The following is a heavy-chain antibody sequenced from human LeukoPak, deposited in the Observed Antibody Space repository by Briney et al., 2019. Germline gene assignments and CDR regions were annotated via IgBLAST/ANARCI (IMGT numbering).Heavy chain of an antibody. CDR1: GYTFTSYG. CDR2: ISAYNGNT. V-gene: IGHV1-18*01. CDR3: ARTTYYYDSSGPRWFDP. Sequence: ASVTVSCKASGYTFTSYGISWVRHAPGQGLEWMGWISAYNGNTNYAQKLQGRVTMTTDTSTSTAYMELRSLRSDDTAVYYCARTTYYYDSSGPRWFDPWGQGTLVTVSS. J-gene: IGHJ5*02. D-gene: IGHD3-22*01.